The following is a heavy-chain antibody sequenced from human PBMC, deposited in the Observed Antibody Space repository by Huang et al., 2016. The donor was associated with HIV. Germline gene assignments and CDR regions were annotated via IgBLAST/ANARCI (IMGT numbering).Heavy chain of an antibody. J-gene: IGHJ3*02. V-gene: IGHV4-4*07. CDR3: AREDRNAFDI. Sequence: QVHLQESGPGLVKPSETLSLICTVSGVSTRTYFWSWIRQPAGKGPECMARMQQSGDTKSNPSLRRRVTRSVDTSKNQLSLRLTSVTAADTAVYYCAREDRNAFDIWGQGIMVIVSS. CDR2: MQQSGDT. CDR1: GVSTRTYF.